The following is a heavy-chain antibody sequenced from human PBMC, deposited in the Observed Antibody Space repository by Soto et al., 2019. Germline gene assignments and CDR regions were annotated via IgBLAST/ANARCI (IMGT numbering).Heavy chain of an antibody. Sequence: SETLSLTCAVSGVSITTNGFSWHWIRQPPGKGLEWIGCIYPSGTIFYNPSLSSRVSISFDTSNNQFSLRLRSVTAADTAVYYGATYTAYAKYFLDYWGQGTLVTVSS. CDR2: IYPSGTI. CDR3: ATYTAYAKYFLDY. D-gene: IGHD5-12*01. V-gene: IGHV4-30-2*01. CDR1: GVSITTNGFS. J-gene: IGHJ4*02.